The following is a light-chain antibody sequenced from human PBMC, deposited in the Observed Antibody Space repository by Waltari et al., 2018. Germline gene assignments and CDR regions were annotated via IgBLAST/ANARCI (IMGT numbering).Light chain of an antibody. CDR3: QQYYSTPGT. Sequence: DIVMTQSPDSLAVSLGERATINCKSSPSVLYSSNNKNYLAWYQQKPGQPPKLLIYWASTRESGVPDRFSGSGSGTDFTLTISSLQAEDVAVYYCQQYYSTPGTFGQGTMVEIK. J-gene: IGKJ1*01. CDR2: WAS. V-gene: IGKV4-1*01. CDR1: PSVLYSSNNKNY.